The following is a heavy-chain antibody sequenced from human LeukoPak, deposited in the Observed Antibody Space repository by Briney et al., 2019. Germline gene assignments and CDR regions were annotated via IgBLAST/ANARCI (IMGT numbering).Heavy chain of an antibody. Sequence: SQTLSLTCAISGDSVSSKSVAWTWIRQSPSRGLEWLGRTYYRSKWNNNYAVSVKSRIIINPDTSKNQFSLQLNSVTPEDTAVYYCAELERGYWGQGTLVTVSS. CDR1: GDSVSSKSVA. CDR2: TYYRSKWNN. CDR3: AELERGY. J-gene: IGHJ4*02. D-gene: IGHD1-1*01. V-gene: IGHV6-1*01.